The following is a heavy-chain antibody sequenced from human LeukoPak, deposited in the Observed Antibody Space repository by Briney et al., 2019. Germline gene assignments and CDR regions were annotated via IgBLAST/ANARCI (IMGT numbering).Heavy chain of an antibody. CDR2: IYYSGST. CDR1: GGSISSYY. V-gene: IGHV4-59*08. D-gene: IGHD1-14*01. Sequence: SETLSLTCTVSGGSISSYYWSWIRQPPGKGLEWIGYIYYSGSTNYNPSLKGRVTISVDTSKNQFSLKLSSVTAADTAVYYCATTGTGGFDYWGQGTLVTVSS. CDR3: ATTGTGGFDY. J-gene: IGHJ4*02.